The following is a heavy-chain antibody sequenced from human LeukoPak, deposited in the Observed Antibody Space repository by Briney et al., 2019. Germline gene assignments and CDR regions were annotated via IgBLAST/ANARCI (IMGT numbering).Heavy chain of an antibody. V-gene: IGHV4-38-2*02. CDR2: FYHGGST. CDR3: ARAMSIAARLQTILDY. CDR1: GYSFSTGYY. D-gene: IGHD6-6*01. Sequence: SETLSLTCTVSGYSFSTGYYWDWIRQPPGKGLEWIGTFYHGGSTYYNPSLKSRVTISVDTSKNQFFLNLTSVTAADTAVYYCARAMSIAARLQTILDYWGQGTLVTVSS. J-gene: IGHJ4*02.